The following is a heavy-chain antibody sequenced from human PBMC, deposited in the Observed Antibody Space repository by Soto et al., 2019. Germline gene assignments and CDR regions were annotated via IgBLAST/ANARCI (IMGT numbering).Heavy chain of an antibody. CDR2: ISSSGSTI. J-gene: IGHJ6*02. Sequence: GGSLRLSCAASGFTFSSYEMNWVRQAPGKGLEWVSYISSSGSTIYYADSVKGRFTISRDKSENKLYLQMNSLRPGDTAVYYCARAHYDFWTGGKQYYFYGLDVWGQGTTVTVSS. CDR1: GFTFSSYE. V-gene: IGHV3-48*03. D-gene: IGHD3-3*01. CDR3: ARAHYDFWTGGKQYYFYGLDV.